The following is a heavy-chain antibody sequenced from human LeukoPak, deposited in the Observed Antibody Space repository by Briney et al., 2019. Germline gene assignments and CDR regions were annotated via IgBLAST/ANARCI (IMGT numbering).Heavy chain of an antibody. CDR1: GFTFSSYG. Sequence: PGGSPRLSCVASGFTFSSYGMHWVRQAPGKGLEWVAFISYDGSNENIADSVKGRFIISRDNSKNTLNLQMNSLRAEDTAVYYCAKGPAPRLGEFSYHALVDYWGQGTLVTVSS. J-gene: IGHJ4*02. V-gene: IGHV3-30*18. CDR3: AKGPAPRLGEFSYHALVDY. D-gene: IGHD3-16*02. CDR2: ISYDGSNE.